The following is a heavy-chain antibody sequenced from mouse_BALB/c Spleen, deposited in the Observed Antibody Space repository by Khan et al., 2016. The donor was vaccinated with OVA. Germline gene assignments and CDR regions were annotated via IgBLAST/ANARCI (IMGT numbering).Heavy chain of an antibody. D-gene: IGHD2-14*01. CDR3: ERDGAYHRNDGWFAY. CDR1: GYTFTSYT. Sequence: QVQLKESGAELARPGASVKMSCKASGYTFTSYTIHWIKLRPGQGLEWIGYINPSNGYTNYTQKFKDKATLTADKSSTTAYMELSSLTSDDCALYTCERDGAYHRNDGWFAYWGQGTLVTVSA. CDR2: INPSNGYT. V-gene: IGHV1-4*01. J-gene: IGHJ3*01.